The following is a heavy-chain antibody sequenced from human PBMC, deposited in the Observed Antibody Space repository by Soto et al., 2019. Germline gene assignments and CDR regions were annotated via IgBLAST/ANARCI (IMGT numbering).Heavy chain of an antibody. J-gene: IGHJ4*02. D-gene: IGHD3-10*01. Sequence: SMTVSCHTSGYTFTGYYIHWVRQAPGQGLEWMGWINPNNGDTNYAQNFQGRVTMTRDTSISTASMELSSLISDDTAVYSCARIKSYHDRPGTFRYWAKATLGTVS. CDR3: ARIKSYHDRPGTFRY. CDR1: GYTFTGYY. CDR2: INPNNGDT. V-gene: IGHV1-2*02.